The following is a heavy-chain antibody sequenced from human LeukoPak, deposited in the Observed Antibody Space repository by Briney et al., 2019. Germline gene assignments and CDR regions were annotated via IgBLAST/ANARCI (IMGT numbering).Heavy chain of an antibody. Sequence: PGGSLRLSCAASGFTFSDYYMSWIRQAPGKGLEWIGSIYYSGSTYYNPSLKSRVTISVDTSKNQFSLKLSSVTAADTAVYYCARLLASISMVRGVIEIYYYYGMDVWGQGTTVTVSS. V-gene: IGHV4-39*01. CDR3: ARLLASISMVRGVIEIYYYYGMDV. CDR2: IYYSGST. CDR1: GFTFSDYY. D-gene: IGHD3-10*01. J-gene: IGHJ6*02.